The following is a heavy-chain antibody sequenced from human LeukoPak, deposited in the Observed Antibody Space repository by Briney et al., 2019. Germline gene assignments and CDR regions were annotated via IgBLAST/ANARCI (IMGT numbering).Heavy chain of an antibody. Sequence: GGSLRLSCAASGFIFSNYGMHWVRQAPGRGLEWVAVIWNDGSYEHYTDSVKGRFTISRDNSKNTLFLQLNSLRPEDTAVYYCAKPTWGSGSFLIDFWGQGTLVTV. CDR2: IWNDGSYE. D-gene: IGHD1-26*01. CDR3: AKPTWGSGSFLIDF. V-gene: IGHV3-33*06. J-gene: IGHJ4*02. CDR1: GFIFSNYG.